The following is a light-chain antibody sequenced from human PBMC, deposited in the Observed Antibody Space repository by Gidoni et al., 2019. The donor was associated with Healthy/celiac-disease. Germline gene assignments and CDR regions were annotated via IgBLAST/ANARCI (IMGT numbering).Light chain of an antibody. CDR1: QGISSY. V-gene: IGKV1-9*01. CDR3: QQLNSYPPIT. CDR2: AAS. J-gene: IGKJ3*01. Sequence: EIKLTQSPSFLSASVGDRVTITCRASQGISSYLAWHQQNPGKAPKLLIYAASTLQSGVPSRFSGSGSGTEFTLTLSSLQPEDFATYYCQQLNSYPPITFGPGTKVDIK.